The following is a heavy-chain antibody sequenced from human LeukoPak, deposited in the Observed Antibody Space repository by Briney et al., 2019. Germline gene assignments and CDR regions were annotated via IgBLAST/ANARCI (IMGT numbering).Heavy chain of an antibody. D-gene: IGHD2-15*01. Sequence: ASVKVSCKASGYTFTDYYVHWVRQAPGQGLEWMGWINPNSGGTNYAQKFQGRVTMTRDTSVSTAYMELSRLTSDDTAVYYCARSGVVVAANVNGDWFDPWGQGTLVTVSS. V-gene: IGHV1-2*02. J-gene: IGHJ5*02. CDR2: INPNSGGT. CDR1: GYTFTDYY. CDR3: ARSGVVVAANVNGDWFDP.